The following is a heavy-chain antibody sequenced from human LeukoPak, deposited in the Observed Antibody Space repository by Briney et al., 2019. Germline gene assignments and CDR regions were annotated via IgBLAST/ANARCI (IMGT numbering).Heavy chain of an antibody. Sequence: GASVKVSCKASGYTFTGYYMHWVRQAPGQGLEWMGRINPNSGGTNYAQKLQGRVTMTRDTSISTAYMELSRLRSDDTAVYYCARVQQVPATRRNLDFDYWGQGTLVTVSS. CDR3: ARVQQVPATRRNLDFDY. CDR2: INPNSGGT. J-gene: IGHJ4*02. D-gene: IGHD2-2*01. V-gene: IGHV1-2*06. CDR1: GYTFTGYY.